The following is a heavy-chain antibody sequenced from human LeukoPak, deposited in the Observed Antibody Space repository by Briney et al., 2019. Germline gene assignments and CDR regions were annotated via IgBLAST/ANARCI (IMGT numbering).Heavy chain of an antibody. D-gene: IGHD1-1*01. CDR1: GYTFTGYY. J-gene: IGHJ6*03. CDR2: INPNSGGT. CDR3: ARGWKPKNDKEYYYYYYMDV. Sequence: ASVKVSCKASGYTFTGYYMHWVRQAPGQGLEWMGWINPNSGGTNYAQKFQGRVTMTRDTSISTAYMELSRLRSDDTAVYYCARGWKPKNDKEYYYYYYMDVWGKGTTVTVSS. V-gene: IGHV1-2*02.